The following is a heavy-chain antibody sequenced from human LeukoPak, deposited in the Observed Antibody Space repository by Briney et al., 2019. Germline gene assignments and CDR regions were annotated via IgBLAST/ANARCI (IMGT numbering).Heavy chain of an antibody. CDR1: GGSISSSSYY. CDR3: ASYDSSGYGLDAFDI. Sequence: PSETLSLTCTVSGGSISSSSYYWGWIRQPPGEGLEWTGSIYYSGSTYYNPSLKSRVTISVDTSKNQFSLKLSSVTAADTAVYYCASYDSSGYGLDAFDIWGQGTMVTVSS. CDR2: IYYSGST. V-gene: IGHV4-39*01. J-gene: IGHJ3*02. D-gene: IGHD3-22*01.